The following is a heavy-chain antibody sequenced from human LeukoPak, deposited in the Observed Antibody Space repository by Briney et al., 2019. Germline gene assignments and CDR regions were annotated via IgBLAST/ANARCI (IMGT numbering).Heavy chain of an antibody. D-gene: IGHD1-26*01. CDR1: GDIVSSSAS. J-gene: IGHJ5*02. V-gene: IGHV6-1*01. Sequence: SQTLSLTCVISGDIVSSSASWNWIRPSPSRGLEWLGRTYYRSKCSSEYATSVKSRITINADTSKNQFSLQLDSVIPEDTAVYYCARDADSSNEWGPFDPWGQGILVTVSS. CDR3: ARDADSSNEWGPFDP. CDR2: TYYRSKCSS.